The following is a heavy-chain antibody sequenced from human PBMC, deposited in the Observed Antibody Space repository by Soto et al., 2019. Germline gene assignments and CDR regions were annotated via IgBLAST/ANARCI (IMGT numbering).Heavy chain of an antibody. CDR3: ARGGAVAAAGTFY. D-gene: IGHD6-13*01. CDR2: IYYSGST. J-gene: IGHJ4*02. V-gene: IGHV4-59*01. CDR1: GGSISSYY. Sequence: SETLSLTCTVSGGSISSYYWSWIRQPPGKGLEWIGYIYYSGSTNYNPSLKSRVTISVDTSKNQFSLKLSSVTAADTAVYYCARGGAVAAAGTFYWGQGTLVTVSS.